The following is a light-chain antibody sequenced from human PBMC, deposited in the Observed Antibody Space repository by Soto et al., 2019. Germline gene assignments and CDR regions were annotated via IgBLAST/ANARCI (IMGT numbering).Light chain of an antibody. J-gene: IGLJ3*02. CDR1: SGHSSYA. V-gene: IGLV4-69*01. CDR2: LNSDGSH. Sequence: QAVLTQSPSASASLGALVKLTCTLSSGHSSYAIAWHQQQPEKGPRYLMKLNSDGSHSKGDGIPDRFSGSSSGAERYLTISSLQSEDEADYYCQTWGTGHWVFGGGTKLTVL. CDR3: QTWGTGHWV.